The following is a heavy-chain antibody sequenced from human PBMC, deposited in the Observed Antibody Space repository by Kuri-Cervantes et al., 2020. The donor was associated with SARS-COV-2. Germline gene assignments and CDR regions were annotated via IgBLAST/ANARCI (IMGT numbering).Heavy chain of an antibody. Sequence: GSLRLSCAVYGGSFSGYYWSWIRQPPGKGLEWIGEINHSGSTNYNPSLKSRVTVSVDTSKNQFSLKLSSATAADTAVYYCAGAPRYCSSTSCPPFDYWGQGTLVTVSS. V-gene: IGHV4-34*01. CDR1: GGSFSGYY. CDR3: AGAPRYCSSTSCPPFDY. J-gene: IGHJ4*02. D-gene: IGHD2-2*01. CDR2: INHSGST.